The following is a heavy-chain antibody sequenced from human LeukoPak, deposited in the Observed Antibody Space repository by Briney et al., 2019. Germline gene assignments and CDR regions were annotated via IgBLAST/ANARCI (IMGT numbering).Heavy chain of an antibody. CDR2: IKQDGSAK. CDR3: ARWRGSTSERSDY. Sequence: GGSLRLSCAASGFTFGGYPMNWLRQAPGKGLEWVANIKQDGSAKYYVDSMKGRFTISRDNAKNSLYLQMDSLRVEDTATYYCARWRGSTSERSDYWGQGTLVTVSS. CDR1: GFTFGGYP. D-gene: IGHD2-2*01. V-gene: IGHV3-7*01. J-gene: IGHJ4*02.